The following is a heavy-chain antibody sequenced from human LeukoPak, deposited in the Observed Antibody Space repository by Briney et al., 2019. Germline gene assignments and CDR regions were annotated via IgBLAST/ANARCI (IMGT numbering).Heavy chain of an antibody. CDR3: VRHDGRGGATMGAFDS. CDR1: AASFISSSHH. CDR2: VYYGRTT. Sequence: ASETLSLTCTVSAASFISSSHHWGWIRQSPGEGLEWIGTVYYGRTTHYNPSLDGRVTISLDTSANHFSLQLNSVTAADTAVYYCVRHDGRGGATMGAFDSWGQGSLVTVSS. D-gene: IGHD5-12*01. V-gene: IGHV4-39*01. J-gene: IGHJ5*01.